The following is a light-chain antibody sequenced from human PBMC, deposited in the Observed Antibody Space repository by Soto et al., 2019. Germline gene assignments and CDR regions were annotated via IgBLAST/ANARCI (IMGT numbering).Light chain of an antibody. Sequence: IVITQSPDSLAVSLGARATINCKSSQNILHTSNAKNYLAWYQQKPGQPPKVLIYWTSTRYSGVPDRFSGSGSGTDFTLTISNLQAEDVAVYYCQQYYRTPCTFGQGTRLDIK. CDR1: QNILHTSNAKNY. CDR2: WTS. V-gene: IGKV4-1*01. J-gene: IGKJ1*01. CDR3: QQYYRTPCT.